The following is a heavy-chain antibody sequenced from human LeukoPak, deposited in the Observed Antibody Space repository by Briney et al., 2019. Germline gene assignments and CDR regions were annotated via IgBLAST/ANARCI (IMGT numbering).Heavy chain of an antibody. CDR2: ISSSSSTI. CDR1: GFTFSSYG. J-gene: IGHJ4*02. D-gene: IGHD1-26*01. V-gene: IGHV3-48*01. CDR3: ARDYVGATGDY. Sequence: PGGSLGLSCAASGFTFSSYGMSWVRQAPGKGLEWVSYISSSSSTIYYADSVKGRFTISRDNAKNSLYLQMNSLRAEDTAVYYCARDYVGATGDYWGQGTLVTVSS.